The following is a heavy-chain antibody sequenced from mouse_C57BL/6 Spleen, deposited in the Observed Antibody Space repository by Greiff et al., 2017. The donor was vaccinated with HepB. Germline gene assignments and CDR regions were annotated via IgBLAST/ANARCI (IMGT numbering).Heavy chain of an antibody. CDR2: INPSTGGT. D-gene: IGHD1-1*01. Sequence: EVQLQQSGPELVKPGASVKISCKASGYSFTGYYMNWVKQSPEKSLEWIGEINPSTGGTTYNQKFKAKATLTVDKSSSTAYMQLKSLTSTDSAVYYCVKNYGSSFYWYFDVWGTGTTVTVSS. V-gene: IGHV1-42*01. CDR3: VKNYGSSFYWYFDV. CDR1: GYSFTGYY. J-gene: IGHJ1*03.